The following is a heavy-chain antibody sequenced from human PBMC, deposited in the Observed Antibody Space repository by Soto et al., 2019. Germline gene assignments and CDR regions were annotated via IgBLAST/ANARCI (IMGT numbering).Heavy chain of an antibody. Sequence: GGSLRLSCAASGFTFDDYAMHWVRQAPGKGLEWVSGISWNSGSIGYADSVKGRFTISRDNAKNSLYLQMSSLRAEDTALYYYEKDISHSIINHIGSAPGGQGTLVPVSS. J-gene: IGHJ5*02. CDR1: GFTFDDYA. CDR3: EKDISHSIINHIGSAP. D-gene: IGHD3-10*01. CDR2: ISWNSGSI. V-gene: IGHV3-9*01.